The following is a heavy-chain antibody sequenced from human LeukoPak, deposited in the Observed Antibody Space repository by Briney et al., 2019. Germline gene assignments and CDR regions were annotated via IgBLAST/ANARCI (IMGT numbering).Heavy chain of an antibody. Sequence: PSETLSLTCTVSGGSISSYYWSWIRQPPGKGLEWIGEINHSGSTNYNPSLESRVTISVDTSKNQFSLKLSSVTAADTAVYYCARAYSSSSNWFDPWGQGTLVTVSS. D-gene: IGHD6-13*01. J-gene: IGHJ5*02. V-gene: IGHV4-34*01. CDR3: ARAYSSSSNWFDP. CDR2: INHSGST. CDR1: GGSISSYY.